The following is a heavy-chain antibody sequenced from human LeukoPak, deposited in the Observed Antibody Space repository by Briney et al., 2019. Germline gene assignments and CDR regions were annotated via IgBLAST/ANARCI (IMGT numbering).Heavy chain of an antibody. CDR3: AKDSGLVGATHDAFDI. V-gene: IGHV3-9*01. CDR2: ISWNSGSM. CDR1: GFTFDDYA. J-gene: IGHJ3*02. D-gene: IGHD1-26*01. Sequence: PGGSLRLSCAASGFTFDDYAMHWVRQAPGKGLEWGSGISWNSGSMGYADSVKGRFTISRDNAKNSLYLQMNSLRAEDTALYYCAKDSGLVGATHDAFDIWGQGTMVTVSS.